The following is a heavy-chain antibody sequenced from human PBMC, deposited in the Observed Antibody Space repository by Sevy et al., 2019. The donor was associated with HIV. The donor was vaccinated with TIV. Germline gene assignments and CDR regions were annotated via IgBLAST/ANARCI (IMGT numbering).Heavy chain of an antibody. Sequence: SETLSLTCTVSGGSVSSGSYYWSWIRQPPGKGLEWIGYIYYSGSTNYNPSLKSRVTISVDTSKNQFSLKLRSVTAADTAVYYCARDHHDFWSAPRDNWFDPWGQGTLVTVSS. V-gene: IGHV4-61*01. CDR2: IYYSGST. D-gene: IGHD3-3*01. CDR1: GGSVSSGSYY. CDR3: ARDHHDFWSAPRDNWFDP. J-gene: IGHJ5*02.